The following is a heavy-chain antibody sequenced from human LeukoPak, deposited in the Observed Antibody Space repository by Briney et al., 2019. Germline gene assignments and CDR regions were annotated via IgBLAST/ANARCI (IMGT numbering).Heavy chain of an antibody. CDR3: ARHSSGSGGAFQY. J-gene: IGHJ4*02. D-gene: IGHD6-19*01. CDR1: GGSISPYY. Sequence: PSETLSLTCTVSGGSISPYYWSWIRQPPGKGLEWIGYMDDSGSTNYNPSLTSRVTISEDTSKNQLSLKLGSVTAADTAVYYCARHSSGSGGAFQYWGQGTPVTVSS. CDR2: MDDSGST. V-gene: IGHV4-59*08.